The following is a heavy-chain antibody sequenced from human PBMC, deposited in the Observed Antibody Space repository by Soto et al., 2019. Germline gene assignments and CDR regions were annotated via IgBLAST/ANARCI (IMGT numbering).Heavy chain of an antibody. CDR1: GGSINSGVDF. D-gene: IGHD2-8*01. CDR3: ARRTKYVCRFDY. CDR2: ISHSGRA. V-gene: IGHV4-31*03. Sequence: SETLSLTCTVSGGSINSGVDFWSWIRQHPGKGLEWIGYISHSGRAFYNPSLKSRVSISVDTSKNQFSLKLNSVTAADTAVYYRARRTKYVCRFDYRGQEASVTVYS. J-gene: IGHJ4*02.